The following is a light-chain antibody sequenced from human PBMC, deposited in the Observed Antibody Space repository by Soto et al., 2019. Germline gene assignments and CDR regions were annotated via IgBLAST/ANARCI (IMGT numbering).Light chain of an antibody. J-gene: IGLJ3*02. Sequence: QSVLTQPPSVSGAPGQRVTISCTGSRSNIGAGYDVHWYQQLPGTAHKLLIYGTNNRPSGVPDRFSGSKSGMSASLAITGLQAADEANYYCQSYDNSLSGSRVFGGGTKVTVL. CDR3: QSYDNSLSGSRV. CDR2: GTN. CDR1: RSNIGAGYD. V-gene: IGLV1-40*01.